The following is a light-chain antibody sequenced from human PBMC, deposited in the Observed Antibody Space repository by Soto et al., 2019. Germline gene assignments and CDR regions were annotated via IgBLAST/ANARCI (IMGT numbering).Light chain of an antibody. J-gene: IGKJ1*01. CDR2: LAS. Sequence: IQLTQSPSSLSASVGDRVTITCRASQGISNSLAWYQQKPGKAPKLLMYLASTLQSGVPTRFSGTGSGTNFTLTISRLQPEDFATYYCQQLIRFPTKVGQGTKVEIK. CDR3: QQLIRFPTK. CDR1: QGISNS. V-gene: IGKV1-9*01.